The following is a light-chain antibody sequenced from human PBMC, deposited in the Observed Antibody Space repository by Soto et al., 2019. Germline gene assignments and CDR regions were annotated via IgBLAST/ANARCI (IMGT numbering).Light chain of an antibody. Sequence: DIQMTQSPSTLSASVGDRVTITCRASQNIDRWLAWYQQKPGKAPNLLIYGASSLESGVPSRFSGSGSGTEFTLTISILRPDDFAPYYCQHYNSYPWTFGQGTKVEIK. CDR1: QNIDRW. V-gene: IGKV1-5*03. CDR3: QHYNSYPWT. J-gene: IGKJ1*01. CDR2: GAS.